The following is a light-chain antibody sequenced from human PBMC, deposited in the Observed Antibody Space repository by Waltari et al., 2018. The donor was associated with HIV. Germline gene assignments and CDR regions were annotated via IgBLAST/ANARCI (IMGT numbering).Light chain of an antibody. V-gene: IGLV2-14*01. Sequence: QSALTQPASVSGSPGQSITISCTGTSSDVGGYNYVSWYPQHPGKAPKLMIYEVSNRPSGVSNRVSGSKSGNTASLTISGLQAEDEADYYCSSYTSSSTRVFGGGTKLTVL. CDR3: SSYTSSSTRV. CDR2: EVS. J-gene: IGLJ3*02. CDR1: SSDVGGYNY.